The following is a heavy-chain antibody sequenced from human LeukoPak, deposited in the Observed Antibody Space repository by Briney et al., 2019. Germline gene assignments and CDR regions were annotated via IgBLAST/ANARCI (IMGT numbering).Heavy chain of an antibody. D-gene: IGHD6-13*01. CDR1: EGTFSSYA. Sequence: SVKVSCKASEGTFSSYAISWVRQAPGQGLEWMGGIIPIFGTANYAQKFQGRVTITADESTSTAYMELSSLRSEDTAVYYCARDWYPHYYYYYGMDVWGQGTTVTVSS. CDR3: ARDWYPHYYYYYGMDV. V-gene: IGHV1-69*13. J-gene: IGHJ6*02. CDR2: IIPIFGTA.